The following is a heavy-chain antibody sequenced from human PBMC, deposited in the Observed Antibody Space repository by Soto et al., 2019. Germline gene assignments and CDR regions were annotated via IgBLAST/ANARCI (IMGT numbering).Heavy chain of an antibody. Sequence: QVQLQQSGPRLVKPSQTLSLTCAISGDSVSSKSGAWNWIRQSPSRGLEWLGRTYYRTNWHNDSAVSVRSRIIINPDTSKNHFSLQLHSVTPEATAVYYCARDRAQYGMDVWGQGTTVTVSS. CDR2: TYYRTNWHN. D-gene: IGHD3-10*01. J-gene: IGHJ6*02. CDR1: GDSVSSKSGA. V-gene: IGHV6-1*01. CDR3: ARDRAQYGMDV.